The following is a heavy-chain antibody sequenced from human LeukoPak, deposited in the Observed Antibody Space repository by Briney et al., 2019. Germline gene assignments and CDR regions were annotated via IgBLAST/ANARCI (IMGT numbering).Heavy chain of an antibody. CDR1: GFTFSSYS. V-gene: IGHV3-48*02. CDR2: ISSSSSTI. J-gene: IGHJ4*02. CDR3: ARVHAYDYVWGSYYFNY. D-gene: IGHD3-16*01. Sequence: GGSLRLSCAASGFTFSSYSMNWVRQAPGKGLEWVSYISSSSSTIYYADSVKGRFTISRDNAKNSLYLQMNSLRDEDTAVYYCARVHAYDYVWGSYYFNYWGQGTLVTVSS.